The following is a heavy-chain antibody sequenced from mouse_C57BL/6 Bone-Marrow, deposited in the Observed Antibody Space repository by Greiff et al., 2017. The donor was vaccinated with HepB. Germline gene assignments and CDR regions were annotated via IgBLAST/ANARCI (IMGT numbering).Heavy chain of an antibody. Sequence: QVQLQQPGAELVKPGASVKLSCKASGYTFTSYWMHWVKQRPGQGLEWIGMIHPNSGRTNYNEKFKSKATLTVDKSSSTAYMQLSSLTSEDSAVYYCAREDDYPFAYWGEGTLGTVSA. D-gene: IGHD2-4*01. CDR3: AREDDYPFAY. J-gene: IGHJ3*01. V-gene: IGHV1-64*01. CDR2: IHPNSGRT. CDR1: GYTFTSYW.